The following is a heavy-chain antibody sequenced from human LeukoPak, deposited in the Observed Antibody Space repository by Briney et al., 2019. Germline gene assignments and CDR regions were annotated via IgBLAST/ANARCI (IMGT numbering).Heavy chain of an antibody. D-gene: IGHD6-19*01. CDR3: ARGHRGLIDAFDI. J-gene: IGHJ3*02. CDR1: GGSFSGYY. V-gene: IGHV4-34*01. Sequence: SETLSLTCAAYGGSFSGYYWSWIRQPPGKGLEWIGEINHSGSTNYNPSLKSRVTISVDTSKNQFSLKLSSVTAADTAVYYCARGHRGLIDAFDIWGQGTMVTVSS. CDR2: INHSGST.